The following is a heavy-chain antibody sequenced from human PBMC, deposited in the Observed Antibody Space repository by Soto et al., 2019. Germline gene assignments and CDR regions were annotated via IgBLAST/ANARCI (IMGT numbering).Heavy chain of an antibody. D-gene: IGHD1-1*01. Sequence: ASVEVSCKDSGYSLAGYYMRWVQQAPGQGLEWMGWINPNSGGTNYAQKFQGRVTMTRDTSISTAYMELNSLRAEDTAVYYCAREKDWNPYYYYYYGMDVWGQGTTVTVSS. J-gene: IGHJ6*02. CDR2: INPNSGGT. CDR3: AREKDWNPYYYYYYGMDV. V-gene: IGHV1-2*02. CDR1: GYSLAGYY.